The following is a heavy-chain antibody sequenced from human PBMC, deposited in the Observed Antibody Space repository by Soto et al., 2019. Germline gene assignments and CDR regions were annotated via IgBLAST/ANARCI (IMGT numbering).Heavy chain of an antibody. Sequence: SETLSLTCTVSGGSISSGGYYWTWIRQHPGKGLEWIGNIHHSGSTFYNPSLKSRVSISVDTSKNQFSLKLSSVTAADTAVYFCVRGVLSWGQGTLVTVSS. CDR2: IHHSGST. D-gene: IGHD3-10*01. CDR3: VRGVLS. V-gene: IGHV4-31*03. CDR1: GGSISSGGYY. J-gene: IGHJ1*01.